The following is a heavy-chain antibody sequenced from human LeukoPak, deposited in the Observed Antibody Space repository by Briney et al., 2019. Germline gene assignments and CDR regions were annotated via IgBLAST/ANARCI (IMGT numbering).Heavy chain of an antibody. CDR1: GFTFSSYW. CDR2: IKQDGSEK. Sequence: GGSLRLSCSASGFTFSSYWMSWVRQAPGKGLEWVANIKQDGSEKYYVDSVKGRFTISRDNAKTSLYLQMNSLRAEDTAVYYCAREGVTMIPPHGYWGQGTLVTVSS. J-gene: IGHJ4*02. V-gene: IGHV3-7*01. D-gene: IGHD3-22*01. CDR3: AREGVTMIPPHGY.